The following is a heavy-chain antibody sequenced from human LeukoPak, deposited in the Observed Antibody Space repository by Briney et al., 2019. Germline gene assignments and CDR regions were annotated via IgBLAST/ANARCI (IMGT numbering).Heavy chain of an antibody. CDR2: IHYSGRA. D-gene: IGHD3-16*01. J-gene: IGHJ6*02. V-gene: IGHV4-59*01. CDR1: GGSISGYY. Sequence: SETLSLTCSVSGGSISGYYWTWVRQPPGKGLEWIGQIHYSGRADYNPSLKSRITMSVDTSRNQISLKLSSVTAADTAIYYCVRFGVNYDMDVWGQGTTVTV. CDR3: VRFGVNYDMDV.